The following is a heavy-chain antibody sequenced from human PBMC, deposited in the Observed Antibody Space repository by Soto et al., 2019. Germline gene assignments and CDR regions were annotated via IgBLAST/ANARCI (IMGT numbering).Heavy chain of an antibody. J-gene: IGHJ6*02. D-gene: IGHD3-22*01. Sequence: GGSLRLSCAASGFTFSNAWMNWVRQAPGKGLEWVGRIKSKTDGGTTDYAAPVKGRFTISRDDSKNTLYLQMNSLKTEDTAVYYCTTRMVIPPLYYYYGMNVWGQGTTVTVSS. CDR3: TTRMVIPPLYYYYGMNV. CDR1: GFTFSNAW. V-gene: IGHV3-15*07. CDR2: IKSKTDGGTT.